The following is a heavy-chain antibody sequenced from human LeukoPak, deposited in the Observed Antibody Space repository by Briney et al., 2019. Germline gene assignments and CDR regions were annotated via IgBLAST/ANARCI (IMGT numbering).Heavy chain of an antibody. CDR1: GFTFISYW. D-gene: IGHD6-19*01. CDR3: AREGGSGWYGGNYFDY. Sequence: PGGGPRISLAAPGFTFISYWISLGRPAPREGAGGGAHIKQDGSEKYYVDSVKGRFTISRDNAKNSLYLQMNSLRAEDTAVYYCAREGGSGWYGGNYFDYWGQGTLVTVSS. J-gene: IGHJ4*02. CDR2: IKQDGSEK. V-gene: IGHV3-7*01.